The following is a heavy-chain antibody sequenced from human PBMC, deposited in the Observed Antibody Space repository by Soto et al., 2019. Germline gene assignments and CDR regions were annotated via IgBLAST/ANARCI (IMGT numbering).Heavy chain of an antibody. CDR1: GFTVSSNY. J-gene: IGHJ6*02. V-gene: IGHV3-48*02. Sequence: GGSLSLSCAASGFTVSSNYMSWVRQAPGKGLEWVSYISSSSSTIYYADSVKGRFTISRDNAKNSLYLQMNSLRDEDTAVYYCARPEYSSSSYGMDVWGQGTTVTVSS. D-gene: IGHD6-6*01. CDR2: ISSSSSTI. CDR3: ARPEYSSSSYGMDV.